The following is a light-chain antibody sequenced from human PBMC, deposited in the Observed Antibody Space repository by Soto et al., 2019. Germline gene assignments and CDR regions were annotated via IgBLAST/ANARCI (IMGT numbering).Light chain of an antibody. CDR3: SSYTSSSTLL. J-gene: IGLJ2*01. V-gene: IGLV2-14*01. CDR2: NVS. Sequence: QSALTQPASVSGSPGQSITISCTGTSSDVGGYNYVSWYQQHPGKAPNLMIYNVSNRPAGVSNRFSGSKSGNTAPLTISGLQAEDEADYYCSSYTSSSTLLFGGGTKVTVL. CDR1: SSDVGGYNY.